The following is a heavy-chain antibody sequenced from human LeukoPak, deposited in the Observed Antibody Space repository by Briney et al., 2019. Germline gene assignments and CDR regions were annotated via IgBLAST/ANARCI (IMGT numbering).Heavy chain of an antibody. V-gene: IGHV3-49*04. CDR2: IRSKAYGGTT. Sequence: PGRSLRLSCTASGFTFGDYAMSWVRQAPGKGLGWVGFIRSKAYGGTTEDAASVKGRFTISRDDSKSIAYLQMNRLKTEHTAVYYCTRRSGYSYGDAFDIWGQGTMVTVSS. D-gene: IGHD5-18*01. CDR1: GFTFGDYA. J-gene: IGHJ3*02. CDR3: TRRSGYSYGDAFDI.